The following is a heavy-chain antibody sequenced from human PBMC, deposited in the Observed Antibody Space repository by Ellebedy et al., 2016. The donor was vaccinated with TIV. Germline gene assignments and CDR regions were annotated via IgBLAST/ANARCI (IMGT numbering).Heavy chain of an antibody. J-gene: IGHJ2*01. CDR3: ARAIYGASYL. Sequence: PGGSLRLSCAASGFTFSSYWMSWVRQAPGKGLEWVANIKEDGSEKNYVDSVRGRFTISRDDAGNSLFLQMNSLGAEDTAVYYCARAIYGASYLWGRGTLVTVSS. CDR1: GFTFSSYW. V-gene: IGHV3-7*01. D-gene: IGHD4-17*01. CDR2: IKEDGSEK.